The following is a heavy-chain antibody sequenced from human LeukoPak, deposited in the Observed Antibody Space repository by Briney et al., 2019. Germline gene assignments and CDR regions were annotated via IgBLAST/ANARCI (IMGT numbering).Heavy chain of an antibody. D-gene: IGHD2-15*01. CDR2: IYYSGST. Sequence: SETLSLTCTVSGGSISSYYWSWIRQPPGKGLEWIGYIYYSGSTNYNPSLKSRVTISVDTSKNQSSLKLSSVTAADTAVYYCARELLGYCSGGSCYSGFIDYWGQGTLVTVSS. CDR1: GGSISSYY. J-gene: IGHJ4*02. CDR3: ARELLGYCSGGSCYSGFIDY. V-gene: IGHV4-59*01.